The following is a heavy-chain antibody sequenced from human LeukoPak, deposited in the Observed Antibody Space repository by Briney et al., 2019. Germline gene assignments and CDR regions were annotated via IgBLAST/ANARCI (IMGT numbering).Heavy chain of an antibody. Sequence: GGSLRLSCAASGFTFSSYEMNWVRQAPGKGLEWVSFISTSSIYIYYGDSVKGRFTISRDNAKNSLYLQMNSLRAEDTAVYYCAELGITMIGGVWGKGTTVTISS. CDR1: GFTFSSYE. V-gene: IGHV3-21*01. CDR3: AELGITMIGGV. J-gene: IGHJ6*04. D-gene: IGHD3-10*02. CDR2: ISTSSIYI.